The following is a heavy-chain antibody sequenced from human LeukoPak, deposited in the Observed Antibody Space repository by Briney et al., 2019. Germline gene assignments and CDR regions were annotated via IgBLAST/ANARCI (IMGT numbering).Heavy chain of an antibody. Sequence: SVKVSCKASGGTFSGYAISWVRQAPGQGLEWMGGIIPIFGTANYAQKFQGRVTITADESTSTAYMELSSLRSEDTAVYYCARQGQATPDLGPWLRGWFDPWGQGTLVTVSS. CDR3: ARQGQATPDLGPWLRGWFDP. V-gene: IGHV1-69*13. D-gene: IGHD5-18*01. CDR1: GGTFSGYA. J-gene: IGHJ5*02. CDR2: IIPIFGTA.